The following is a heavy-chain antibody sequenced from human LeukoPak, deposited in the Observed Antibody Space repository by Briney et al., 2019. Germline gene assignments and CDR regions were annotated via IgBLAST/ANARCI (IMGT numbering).Heavy chain of an antibody. Sequence: SETLSLTCAVSGGSISSGGYSWSWIRRPPGKGLEWIGYIYHSGSTYYNPSLKSRVTISVDRSKNQFSLKLSSVTAADTAVYYCARDLLHWFDPWGQGTLVTISS. CDR3: ARDLLHWFDP. CDR1: GGSISSGGYS. CDR2: IYHSGST. J-gene: IGHJ5*02. V-gene: IGHV4-30-2*01.